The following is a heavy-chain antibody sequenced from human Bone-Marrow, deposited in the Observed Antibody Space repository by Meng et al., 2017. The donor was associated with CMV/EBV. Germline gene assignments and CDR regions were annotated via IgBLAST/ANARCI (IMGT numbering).Heavy chain of an antibody. D-gene: IGHD6-6*01. CDR3: ARLVGGSRIAARSGTIDY. V-gene: IGHV4-38-2*02. CDR2: IYHSGST. CDR1: GYSISSGYY. Sequence: SETLSLTCTVSGYSISSGYYWGWIRQPPGKGLEWIGSIYHSGSTYYNPSLKSRVTISVDTSKNQFSLKLSSVTAADTAVYYCARLVGGSRIAARSGTIDYWGQGTLVTVSS. J-gene: IGHJ4*02.